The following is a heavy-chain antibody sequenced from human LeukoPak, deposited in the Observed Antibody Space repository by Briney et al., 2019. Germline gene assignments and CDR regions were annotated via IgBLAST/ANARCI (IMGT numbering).Heavy chain of an antibody. CDR2: TYYRSKWYN. Sequence: SQTLSLTCAISGDSVSSNSAAWNWIRQSPSRGLEWLGRTYYRSKWYNDYAVSVKSRITINPDTSKNQFSLKLSSVTAADTAVYYCPRGPPISGSNNATWGKETLVTVSS. J-gene: IGHJ5*02. D-gene: IGHD2-8*01. CDR1: GDSVSSNSAA. CDR3: PRGPPISGSNNAT. V-gene: IGHV6-1*01.